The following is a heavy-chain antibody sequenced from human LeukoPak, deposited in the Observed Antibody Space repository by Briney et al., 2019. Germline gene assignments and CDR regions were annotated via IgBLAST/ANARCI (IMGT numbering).Heavy chain of an antibody. V-gene: IGHV1-2*02. CDR2: INPNSGGT. Sequence: ASVKVSCKASGYTFTDYFMHWVRQAPGQGLEWMSWINPNSGGTNYAQRFQGRVTMTRDTSISTVYMELSRLTSDDTAVYYCARGDGSGRYCIEYWGQGTLVAVAS. CDR3: ARGDGSGRYCIEY. J-gene: IGHJ4*02. D-gene: IGHD3-10*01. CDR1: GYTFTDYF.